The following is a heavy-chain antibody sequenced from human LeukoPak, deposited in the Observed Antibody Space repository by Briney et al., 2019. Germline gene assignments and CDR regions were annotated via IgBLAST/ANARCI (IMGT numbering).Heavy chain of an antibody. V-gene: IGHV3-23*01. D-gene: IGHD2-8*01. Sequence: GGSLRLSCAPSGFTFSSYAVSWVRQAPGKGLEWVSSTSGSGGRTYSADSVKGQFTISRDNSKNTLYLQMNSLRAEDTALYYCAKDRSCTNDICHGDFGYWGQGTLVTVSS. CDR1: GFTFSSYA. CDR3: AKDRSCTNDICHGDFGY. J-gene: IGHJ4*02. CDR2: TSGSGGRT.